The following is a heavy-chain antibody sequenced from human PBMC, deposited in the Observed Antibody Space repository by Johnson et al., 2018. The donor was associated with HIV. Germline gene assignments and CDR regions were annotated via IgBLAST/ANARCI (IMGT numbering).Heavy chain of an antibody. Sequence: VQLVESGGGLVQPGGSLRLSCAASGFTFSDHYMDWVRQAPGKGLEWVGRTRNKANSYTSEYAASVKGRFTISRDDSKNSLYRQMNSLKTEDTAVYYCARGDCSSTSCPRNAFDIWGQGTMVTVSS. J-gene: IGHJ3*02. V-gene: IGHV3-72*01. CDR2: TRNKANSYTS. CDR3: ARGDCSSTSCPRNAFDI. D-gene: IGHD2-2*01. CDR1: GFTFSDHY.